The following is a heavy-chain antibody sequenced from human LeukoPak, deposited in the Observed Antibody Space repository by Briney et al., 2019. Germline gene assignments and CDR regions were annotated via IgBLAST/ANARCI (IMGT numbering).Heavy chain of an antibody. CDR2: IYSGGST. CDR1: GFSVSSNH. V-gene: IGHV3-53*01. Sequence: GGSLRLSCAASGFSVSSNHMSWVRQAPGKGLEWVSVIYSGGSTYYADSVKGRFTISRDNSKNTLYLQVNSLRAEDTAVYYCARDRGSSWTYSFDYWGQGTLVTASS. CDR3: ARDRGSSWTYSFDY. J-gene: IGHJ4*02. D-gene: IGHD6-13*01.